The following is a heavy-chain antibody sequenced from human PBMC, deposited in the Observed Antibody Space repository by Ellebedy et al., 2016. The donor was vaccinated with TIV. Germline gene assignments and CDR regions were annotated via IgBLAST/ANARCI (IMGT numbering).Heavy chain of an antibody. CDR2: INTDVSST. V-gene: IGHV3-74*01. CDR1: GFTFSNYW. J-gene: IGHJ6*02. D-gene: IGHD3-16*01. CDR3: ARDRAGTFSYTHFGMDV. Sequence: GESLKISCAASGFTFSNYWMHWVRPAPGKGLVWVSRINTDVSSTSYADSVKGRFTISRDNAKNTLYLLMNSLRVEDTAVYYCARDRAGTFSYTHFGMDVWGHGTTVTVSS.